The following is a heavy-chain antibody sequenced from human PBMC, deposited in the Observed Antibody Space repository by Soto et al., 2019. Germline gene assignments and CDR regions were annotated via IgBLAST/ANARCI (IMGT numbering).Heavy chain of an antibody. CDR3: AASIFYYGMDV. CDR2: IYPGDSDT. V-gene: IGHV5-51*01. CDR1: AYTFTNCW. Sequence: PGESLQILSKVSAYTFTNCWIRWVRQMPGKGLEWMGIIYPGDSDTKYNKSFQGQVTISADKSITTTYLQWSSLKASDTAIYYCAASIFYYGMDVWGQGTTVTVYS. J-gene: IGHJ6*02.